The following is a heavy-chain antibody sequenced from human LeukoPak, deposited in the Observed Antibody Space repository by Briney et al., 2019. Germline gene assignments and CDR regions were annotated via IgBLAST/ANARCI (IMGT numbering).Heavy chain of an antibody. CDR2: IHIYRGNT. CDR3: ARDVGITVADSFDP. Sequence: ASVKVSCKASGYSSSNYGISWVRQAPGQGLEWMGWIHIYRGNTNYAQKFQGRVTMTTDTSTSTVYMEVRGLRSDDTAMYYCARDVGITVADSFDPWGQGALVTVSS. V-gene: IGHV1-18*01. J-gene: IGHJ5*02. CDR1: GYSSSNYG. D-gene: IGHD6-13*01.